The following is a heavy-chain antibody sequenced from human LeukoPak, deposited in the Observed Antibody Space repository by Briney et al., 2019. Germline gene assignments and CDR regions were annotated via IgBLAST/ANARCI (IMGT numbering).Heavy chain of an antibody. Sequence: GGSLRLSCAASGFTVSNDYMAWVRQAPGRGLEWVSLIYGDGTTFYTDSVKGRFTISRDNFKNTMYLQMNSLRPEDTAVYYCAGEGNAYYYGSGVHWGQGTLVTVSS. CDR3: AGEGNAYYYGSGVH. CDR2: IYGDGTT. CDR1: GFTVSNDY. D-gene: IGHD3-10*01. J-gene: IGHJ4*02. V-gene: IGHV3-66*02.